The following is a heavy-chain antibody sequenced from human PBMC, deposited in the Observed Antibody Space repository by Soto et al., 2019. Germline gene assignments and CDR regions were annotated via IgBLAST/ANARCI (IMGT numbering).Heavy chain of an antibody. Sequence: EVQLVQSGGGLVQPGGSLRLSCVGSGFTLTDFYMNWVSQATGKGLEWVANIRPDGSETNYVESVKGPFTTCRDNAKNSLFLQMNSPRADDTAVDYGAGWGGHDYNYWGQGILVTVSS. V-gene: IGHV3-7*03. J-gene: IGHJ4*02. CDR2: IRPDGSET. D-gene: IGHD4-4*01. CDR1: GFTLTDFY. CDR3: AGWGGHDYNY.